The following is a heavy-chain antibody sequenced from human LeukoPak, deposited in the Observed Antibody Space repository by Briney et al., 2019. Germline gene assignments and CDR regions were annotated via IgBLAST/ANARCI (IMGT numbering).Heavy chain of an antibody. CDR3: VRDWDHFDFDS. Sequence: GGSLRLSCAASGFTFGNYWMHWVRQAPGKGLVWVSRIKGDGSHTIYADSVKGRFTISRDNAKNTLYQQMKSLRAEDTAVYYCVRDWDHFDFDSWGQGTLVTVSS. D-gene: IGHD3-9*01. J-gene: IGHJ5*01. CDR2: IKGDGSHT. CDR1: GFTFGNYW. V-gene: IGHV3-74*01.